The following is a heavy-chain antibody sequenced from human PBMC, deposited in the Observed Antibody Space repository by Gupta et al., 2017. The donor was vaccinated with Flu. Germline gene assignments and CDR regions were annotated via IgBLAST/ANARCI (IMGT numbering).Heavy chain of an antibody. J-gene: IGHJ4*02. D-gene: IGHD1-1*01. CDR1: GFTSNTYA. CDR3: AKDLFGRVQMEYFGH. Sequence: VQLLESGGGLVQPGGSLRLSCAASGFTSNTYAMTWVRQAPGKGLEWVSSIVTGADNTYDADSVKGRFIISRDDSKNTVHLQMNSLRAEDTAVYYCAKDLFGRVQMEYFGHWGQGSLVTVSS. V-gene: IGHV3-23*01. CDR2: IVTGADNT.